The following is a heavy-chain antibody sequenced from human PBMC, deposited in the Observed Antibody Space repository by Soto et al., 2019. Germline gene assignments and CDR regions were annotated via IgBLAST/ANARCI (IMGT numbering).Heavy chain of an antibody. CDR1: GLTFRSYW. CDR2: INTDGSVA. CDR3: VRDMMWWRLDS. J-gene: IGHJ4*02. Sequence: EVQLVESGGGLGQPGESLRLSCAASGLTFRSYWMQWVRQAPGKGLVWVSRINTDGSVAMYVDSVKGRFTISRDNAKKSSLLHMHSMRAEDTAVHYCVRDMMWWRLDSRRQRTLVTVSS. D-gene: IGHD2-21*01. V-gene: IGHV3-74*03.